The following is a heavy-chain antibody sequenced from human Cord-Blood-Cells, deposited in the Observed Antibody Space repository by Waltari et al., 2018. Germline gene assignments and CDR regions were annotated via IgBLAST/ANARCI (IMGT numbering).Heavy chain of an antibody. V-gene: IGHV1-2*06. CDR2: TNPNRGGT. Sequence: QVQLVQSGAEVKKPGASVKVSCKASGYTFTGYYMHWVRQAPGQGLEWRGRTNPNRGGTNYAQKFQGRVTMTRDTCISRAYMELSRLGSDDTAVYYCTLLSGGYYYYYGMDVWGQGTTVTVSS. CDR3: TLLSGGYYYYYGMDV. CDR1: GYTFTGYY. D-gene: IGHD2-15*01. J-gene: IGHJ6*02.